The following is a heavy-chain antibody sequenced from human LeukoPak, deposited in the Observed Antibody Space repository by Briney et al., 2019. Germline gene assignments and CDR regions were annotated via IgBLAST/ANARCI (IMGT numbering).Heavy chain of an antibody. CDR1: GGSISSYY. CDR2: IYYSGST. J-gene: IGHJ3*02. D-gene: IGHD2-15*01. Sequence: PSETLSLTCSVSGGSISSYYWSWIRQPPGKGLEWIGYIYYSGSTNYNPSLKSRVTISVDTSKNQFSLKLSSVTAADTAVYYCARGYCSGGSCPTAPDNAFDIWGQGTMVTVSS. V-gene: IGHV4-59*01. CDR3: ARGYCSGGSCPTAPDNAFDI.